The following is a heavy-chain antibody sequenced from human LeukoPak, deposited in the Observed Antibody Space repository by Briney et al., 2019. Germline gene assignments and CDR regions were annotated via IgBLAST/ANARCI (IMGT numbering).Heavy chain of an antibody. CDR2: IKQDGSEK. CDR3: ARERGGFCSGTTCYKAFDI. Sequence: GGSLRLSCAASGFTFSSYWMSWVRQAPGKGLEWLANIKQDGSEKYYVGSVKGRFTISRDNAKNSLDLQMTSLRADDTAVYYCARERGGFCSGTTCYKAFDIWGQGTMVTVSS. J-gene: IGHJ3*02. D-gene: IGHD2-2*02. CDR1: GFTFSSYW. V-gene: IGHV3-7*01.